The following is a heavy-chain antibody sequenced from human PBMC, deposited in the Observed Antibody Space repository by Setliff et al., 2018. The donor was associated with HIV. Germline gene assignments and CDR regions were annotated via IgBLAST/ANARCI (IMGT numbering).Heavy chain of an antibody. CDR2: IIPLLGTP. J-gene: IGHJ3*01. D-gene: IGHD6-19*01. CDR1: GGSYRNYA. V-gene: IGHV1-69*06. CDR3: ARDRSGIAVAAPDAFDV. Sequence: SVKVSCKASGGSYRNYAINWVRQAPGQGLEWMGGIIPLLGTPNYAHKFQGRVTITADKYSSTVYMELSSLRSEDSAVFYCARDRSGIAVAAPDAFDVWGQGTMVTVS.